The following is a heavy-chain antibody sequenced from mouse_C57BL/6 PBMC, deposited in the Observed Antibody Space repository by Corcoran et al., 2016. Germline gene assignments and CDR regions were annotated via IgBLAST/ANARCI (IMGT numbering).Heavy chain of an antibody. CDR1: GYTFTTYG. CDR3: ASIPGSSYIWYFDV. Sequence: QIQLVQSGPELKKPGETVKISCKASGYTFTTYGMSWVKQAPGKGLKWMGWINTYSGVPTYADDFKGRFAFSLETSASTAYLQINNLKNEDTATYFCASIPGSSYIWYFDVWGTGTTVTVSS. V-gene: IGHV9-3*01. D-gene: IGHD1-1*01. CDR2: INTYSGVP. J-gene: IGHJ1*03.